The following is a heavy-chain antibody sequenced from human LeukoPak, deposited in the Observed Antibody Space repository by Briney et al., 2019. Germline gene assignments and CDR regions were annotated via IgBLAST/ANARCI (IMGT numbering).Heavy chain of an antibody. J-gene: IGHJ3*02. V-gene: IGHV3-21*01. D-gene: IGHD6-6*01. CDR1: GFTFSSYS. CDR3: ARVGLAAPTRGAFDI. CDR2: ISSSSSYI. Sequence: PGGSLRLSCAASGFTFSSYSMNWVRQAPGKGLEWVSSISSSSSYIYYADSVKGRFTISRDNAKNSLYLQMNSLRAEDTAVYYCARVGLAAPTRGAFDIWGQGTMVTVSS.